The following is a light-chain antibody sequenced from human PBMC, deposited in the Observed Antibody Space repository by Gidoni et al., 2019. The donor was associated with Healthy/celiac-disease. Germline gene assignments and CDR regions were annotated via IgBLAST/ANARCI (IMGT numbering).Light chain of an antibody. CDR2: GAS. V-gene: IGKV3-15*01. CDR1: QSVSSN. CDR3: QQYNNWS. J-gene: IGKJ4*01. Sequence: EIVMTQSPATLSVSPGERATLSCRASQSVSSNLAWYQQNPGQAPRLLIYGASTRATGIPARFSGSGSGTEFTLTISSLQSEDFAVYYCQQYNNWSFGGGTKVEIK.